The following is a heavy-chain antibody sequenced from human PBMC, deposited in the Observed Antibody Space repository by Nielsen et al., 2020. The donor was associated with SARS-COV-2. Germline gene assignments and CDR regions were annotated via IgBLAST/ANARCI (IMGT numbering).Heavy chain of an antibody. Sequence: ASVKVSCNASGYTFTSYVISWVRHAPGHGLEWMGWISAYNGNTNYAQKLQGRVTMTTDTSTSTAYMELRSLRSDDTAVYYCARDRGSQYYDFWSGYYYYMDVWGKGTTVTVSS. CDR1: GYTFTSYV. D-gene: IGHD3-3*01. CDR3: ARDRGSQYYDFWSGYYYYMDV. V-gene: IGHV1-18*04. J-gene: IGHJ6*03. CDR2: ISAYNGNT.